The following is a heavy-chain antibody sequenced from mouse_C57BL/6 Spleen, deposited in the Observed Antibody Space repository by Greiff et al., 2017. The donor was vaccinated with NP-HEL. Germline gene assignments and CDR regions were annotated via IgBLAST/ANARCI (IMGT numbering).Heavy chain of an antibody. Sequence: QVQLQQPGAELVRPGSSVKLSCKASGYTFTSYWMHWVKQRPIQGLEWIGNIDPSDSETHYNQKFKDKATLTVDKSSSTAYMQLSSLTSEDAAVYYATREGAYCNWDCWGQGTTLTVAS. CDR1: GYTFTSYW. J-gene: IGHJ2*01. CDR3: TREGAYCNWDC. CDR2: IDPSDSET. V-gene: IGHV1-52*01. D-gene: IGHD2-1*01.